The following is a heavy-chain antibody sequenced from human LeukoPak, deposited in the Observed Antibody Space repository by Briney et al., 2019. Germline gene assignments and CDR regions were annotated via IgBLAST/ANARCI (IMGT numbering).Heavy chain of an antibody. Sequence: SETLSPTCTVSGGSISSGSYYWSWIRQPAGKGLEWIGRIFPSGTTNYTPSLKSRVTISLDTSKNQFSLKLTSVTAADMAVYYCAREDPGDGYNSDYFDYWGQGTLITVSS. CDR3: AREDPGDGYNSDYFDY. CDR1: GGSISSGSYY. J-gene: IGHJ4*02. V-gene: IGHV4-61*02. D-gene: IGHD5-24*01. CDR2: IFPSGTT.